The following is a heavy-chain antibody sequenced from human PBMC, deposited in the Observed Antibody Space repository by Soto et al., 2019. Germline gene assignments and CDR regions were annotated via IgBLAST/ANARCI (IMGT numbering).Heavy chain of an antibody. CDR1: GDSIRSGNHY. CDR2: IYYSGST. CDR3: ARVYILTVYGCMDV. Sequence: SETLSLTCTVSGDSIRSGNHYWSWIRQPPGKGLEWIGYIYYSGSTYYSPSLKSRVTISVDTSKNQFSLKLNSVTAADTAVYYCARVYILTVYGCMDVWGQGTTVTVS. V-gene: IGHV4-30-4*01. D-gene: IGHD3-9*01. J-gene: IGHJ6*02.